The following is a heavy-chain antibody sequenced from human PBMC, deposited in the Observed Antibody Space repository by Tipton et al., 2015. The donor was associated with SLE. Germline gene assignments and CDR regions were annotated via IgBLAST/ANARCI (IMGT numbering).Heavy chain of an antibody. CDR2: IYYSGST. D-gene: IGHD1-14*01. Sequence: TLSLTCTVSGGSISSSSYYWGWIRQPPGKGLEWIGSIYYSGSTYYNPSLKSRVTISVDTSKNQFSLKLSSVTAADTAVYYCARDYKDWFDPWGQGTLVTVSS. CDR3: ARDYKDWFDP. V-gene: IGHV4-39*02. J-gene: IGHJ5*02. CDR1: GGSISSSSYY.